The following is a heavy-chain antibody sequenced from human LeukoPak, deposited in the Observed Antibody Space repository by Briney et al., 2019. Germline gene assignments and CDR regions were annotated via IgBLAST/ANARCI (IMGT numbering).Heavy chain of an antibody. CDR2: ISSSSSYI. D-gene: IGHD1-26*01. CDR3: AKAAYSGSYYLADY. V-gene: IGHV3-21*04. J-gene: IGHJ4*02. CDR1: GFTFSSYS. Sequence: GGSLRLSCAASGFTFSSYSMNWVRQAPGKGLEWVSSISSSSSYIYYADSVKGRFTISRDNAKNSLYLQMNSLRAEDTAVYYCAKAAYSGSYYLADYWGQGTLVTVSS.